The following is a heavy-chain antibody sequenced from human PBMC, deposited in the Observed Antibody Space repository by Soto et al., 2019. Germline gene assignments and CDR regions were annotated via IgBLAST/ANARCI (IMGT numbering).Heavy chain of an antibody. J-gene: IGHJ5*01. CDR3: VRLIGNSWLDS. V-gene: IGHV6-1*01. Sequence: QTLSLTCDISGDSVSTNTATWDWIRQSPSRGLEWLGRTYYRSRWYFDYAVSVKSRITISPDISNNQVSLQLTSVTPDDTAIYYCVRLIGNSWLDSWGQGTLVTVSS. D-gene: IGHD3-22*01. CDR2: TYYRSRWYF. CDR1: GDSVSTNTAT.